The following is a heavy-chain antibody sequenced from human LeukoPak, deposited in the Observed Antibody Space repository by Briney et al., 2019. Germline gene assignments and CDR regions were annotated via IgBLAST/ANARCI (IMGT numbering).Heavy chain of an antibody. CDR2: IYPGDSDT. J-gene: IGHJ4*02. CDR1: GYSFTSYW. V-gene: IGHV5-51*01. D-gene: IGHD3-22*01. Sequence: GESLKISCKGFGYSFTSYWIGWVRQMPGKGLEWMGIIYPGDSDTRYSPSFQGQVTISADKSISTAYLQWSSLKASDTAMYYCATFRPRTYYYDSSGRFDYWGQGTLVTVSS. CDR3: ATFRPRTYYYDSSGRFDY.